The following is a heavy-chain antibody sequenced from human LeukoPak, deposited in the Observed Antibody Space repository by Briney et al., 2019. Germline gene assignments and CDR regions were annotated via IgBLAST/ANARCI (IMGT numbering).Heavy chain of an antibody. J-gene: IGHJ4*02. CDR1: GGSFSGYY. CDR2: INHSGST. V-gene: IGHV4-34*01. Sequence: ETSETLSLTCAVYGGSFSGYYWSWIRQPPGKGLEWIGEINHSGSTNYNPSLKSRVIISVDTSKNQFSLKLSSVTAADTAVYYCARELRGYSYGSVDYWGQGTLVTVSS. D-gene: IGHD5-18*01. CDR3: ARELRGYSYGSVDY.